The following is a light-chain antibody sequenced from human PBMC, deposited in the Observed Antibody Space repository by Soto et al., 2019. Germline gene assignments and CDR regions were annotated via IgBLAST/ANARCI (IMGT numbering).Light chain of an antibody. CDR1: QSISTW. CDR3: QQYNTYWT. J-gene: IGKJ1*01. Sequence: DIQMTQSPSTLSASVGARVTITCRASQSISTWLAWYQQKAGKAPKLLIYKASILESGVPSRFSGSGSGTEFTLTISSLQPDDFATDYCQQYNTYWTFGQGTKVEIK. CDR2: KAS. V-gene: IGKV1-5*03.